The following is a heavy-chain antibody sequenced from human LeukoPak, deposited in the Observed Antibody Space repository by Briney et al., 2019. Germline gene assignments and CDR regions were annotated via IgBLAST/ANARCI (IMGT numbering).Heavy chain of an antibody. J-gene: IGHJ3*02. V-gene: IGHV3-53*01. Sequence: PGGSLRLSCAASGFTVSSNYMSWVRQAPGKGLEWVSVIYSGGSTYYADSVKGRFTIARDNSKNTLYLQMNSLRAEDTAVYYCARDASGSGQGAFDIWGQGTMVTVSS. CDR2: IYSGGST. CDR1: GFTVSSNY. CDR3: ARDASGSGQGAFDI. D-gene: IGHD3-10*01.